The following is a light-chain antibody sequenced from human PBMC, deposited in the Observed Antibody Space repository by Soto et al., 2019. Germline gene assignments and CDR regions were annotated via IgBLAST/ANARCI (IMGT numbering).Light chain of an antibody. J-gene: IGKJ1*01. CDR1: QSVDIN. V-gene: IGKV3-15*01. CDR3: QQYRNWPRT. CDR2: GAS. Sequence: ELVLTQSLGTLSVSPGDRVTPSCRASQSVDINLAWYQQRAGQAPRLLVYGASTKATDMPGRFSGRGSGTEFTLTINNLQSEDFAVYYCQQYRNWPRTFGQGTKVDIK.